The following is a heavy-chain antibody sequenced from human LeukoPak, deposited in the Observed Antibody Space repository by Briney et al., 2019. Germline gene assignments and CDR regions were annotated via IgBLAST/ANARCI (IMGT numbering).Heavy chain of an antibody. V-gene: IGHV3-30*02. J-gene: IGHJ4*02. CDR3: AAPGDSGGYYPVH. CDR2: MQYDGSNK. CDR1: GFTFSNYA. Sequence: GGALRLCCAASGFTFSNYATHWVRQVRGKGLEGVAFMQYDGSNKYYADSVKGRFTISRDISNNTLYLQMNSLRPEDTAVYYCAAPGDSGGYYPVHWGQGTLVTVSS. D-gene: IGHD3-22*01.